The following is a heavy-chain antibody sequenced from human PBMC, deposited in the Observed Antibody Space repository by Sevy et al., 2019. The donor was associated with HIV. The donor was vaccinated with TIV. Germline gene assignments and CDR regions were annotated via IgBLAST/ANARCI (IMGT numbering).Heavy chain of an antibody. V-gene: IGHV1-18*04. D-gene: IGHD3-16*01. Sequence: ASVKVSCKASGYTFTTYGISWVRQAPGQGLEWMGWISGYTGNTNYAQKFQGRVTMTRDTSTNTAYMELKSLRHDDAAVYSCARDGLGGPLAYYGMDVWGQGTTVTVSS. CDR3: ARDGLGGPLAYYGMDV. J-gene: IGHJ6*02. CDR2: ISGYTGNT. CDR1: GYTFTTYG.